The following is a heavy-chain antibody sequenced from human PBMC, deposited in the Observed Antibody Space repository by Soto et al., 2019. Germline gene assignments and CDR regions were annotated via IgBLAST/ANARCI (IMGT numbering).Heavy chain of an antibody. Sequence: QVQLVESGGGVVQPGRSLRLSCAASGFTFSSYGMHWVRQAPGKGLEWVAVISYDGSNKYYADSVKGRFTISRDNSKNTLYRHMNSLRAEDTVVYYCEKDWLRWQQQEKYYFDYWGQGTLVTVSS. CDR1: GFTFSSYG. CDR2: ISYDGSNK. J-gene: IGHJ4*02. D-gene: IGHD6-13*01. CDR3: EKDWLRWQQQEKYYFDY. V-gene: IGHV3-30*18.